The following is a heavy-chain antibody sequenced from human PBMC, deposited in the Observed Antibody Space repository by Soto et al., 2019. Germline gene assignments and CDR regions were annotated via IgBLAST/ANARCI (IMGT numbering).Heavy chain of an antibody. CDR1: GYTFTSYA. J-gene: IGHJ4*02. CDR3: ARGSLSGWPFDC. Sequence: ASVKVSCKASGYTFTSYAMHWVRQAPGQRLEWMGWINAGNGDTMYAQNFQGRVTITRDTSATTAYMELSSLRSEDTAVYYCARGSLSGWPFDCWGQGYLVTVSS. D-gene: IGHD6-19*01. CDR2: INAGNGDT. V-gene: IGHV1-3*01.